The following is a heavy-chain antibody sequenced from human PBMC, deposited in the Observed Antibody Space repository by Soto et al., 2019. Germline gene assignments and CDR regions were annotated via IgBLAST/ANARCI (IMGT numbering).Heavy chain of an antibody. CDR1: GFTFSEHY. CDR2: IKNKANSYST. V-gene: IGHV3-72*01. CDR3: ARIRLVGATNRDRYFDY. J-gene: IGHJ4*02. Sequence: EVQLVESGGGLVQPGGSLRLSCAASGFTFSEHYMDWVRQAPGKGLEWIGRIKNKANSYSTEYAASVQGRFTISRDDSKNSLYLQMNSLKTEDTAVYYCARIRLVGATNRDRYFDYWGQGTPVTVSS. D-gene: IGHD1-26*01.